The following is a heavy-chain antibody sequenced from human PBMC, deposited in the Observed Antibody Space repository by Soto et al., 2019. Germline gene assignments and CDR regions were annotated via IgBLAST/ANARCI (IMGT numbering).Heavy chain of an antibody. J-gene: IGHJ5*02. CDR3: ARAPTHYYDSSGYHNWFDP. D-gene: IGHD3-22*01. CDR2: IYYSGST. CDR1: GGSISSSSYY. V-gene: IGHV4-39*01. Sequence: PSETLSLTCTVSGGSISSSSYYWGWIRQPPGKGLEWIGSIYYSGSTYYNPSLKSRVTISVDTSKNQFSLKLSSVIAADTAVYYCARAPTHYYDSSGYHNWFDPWGQGTLVTVSS.